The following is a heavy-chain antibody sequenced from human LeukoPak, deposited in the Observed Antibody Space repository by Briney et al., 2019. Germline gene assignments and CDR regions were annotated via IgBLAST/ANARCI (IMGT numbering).Heavy chain of an antibody. J-gene: IGHJ5*02. D-gene: IGHD6-19*01. V-gene: IGHV4-4*07. Sequence: PETLSLTCTASGGSISSYYWSWIRQPAGKGLEWIGRIYTSGSTNYNPSPKSRVTISVDTSKNQFSLKLSSVTAADTAVYYCARWSIAVAYNWFDPWGQGTLVTVSS. CDR3: ARWSIAVAYNWFDP. CDR1: GGSISSYY. CDR2: IYTSGST.